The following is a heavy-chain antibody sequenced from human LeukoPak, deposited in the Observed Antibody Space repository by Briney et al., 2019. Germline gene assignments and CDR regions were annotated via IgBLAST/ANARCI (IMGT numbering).Heavy chain of an antibody. CDR1: GGSISNYY. J-gene: IGHJ5*02. CDR3: ARNTRSWFDP. Sequence: SETLSLTCTVSGGSISNYYWSWIRQPPGKGLEWIGYIYYTGSTNYNPSLKSRVTISLDTSKNQFSLKLSPVTAADTAVYYCARNTRSWFDPWGQGTLVTVSS. CDR2: IYYTGST. V-gene: IGHV4-59*01. D-gene: IGHD3-3*01.